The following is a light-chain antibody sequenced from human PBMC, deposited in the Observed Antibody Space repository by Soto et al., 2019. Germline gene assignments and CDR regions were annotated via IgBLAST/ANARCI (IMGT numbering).Light chain of an antibody. Sequence: EIVLTQSPGTLSCSPGERATLSCRAIQSVRSTYLACDQQKPGLAPRLLIFGVSNRATGIPDRFSGSGSGTDFTLTISRLEPEDFAVYYCQQYGAYPLTFGGGTRVEIK. CDR1: QSVRSTY. V-gene: IGKV3-20*01. CDR2: GVS. CDR3: QQYGAYPLT. J-gene: IGKJ4*01.